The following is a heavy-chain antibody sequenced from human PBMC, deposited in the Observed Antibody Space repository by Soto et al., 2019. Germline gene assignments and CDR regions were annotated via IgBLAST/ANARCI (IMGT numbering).Heavy chain of an antibody. CDR2: ISYDGSNK. D-gene: IGHD1-1*01. V-gene: IGHV3-30-3*01. CDR1: GFTFSSYA. CDR3: ARSLCRDEYNWRYFDR. J-gene: IGHJ2*01. Sequence: QVQLVESGGGVVQPGRSLRLSCAASGFTFSSYAMHWVRQVQGKGLEWVAVISYDGSNKYYADSVKGRFTISRDNSMNSLYLQMNSLRAEDTAVYYRARSLCRDEYNWRYFDRWGRGALVNVSS.